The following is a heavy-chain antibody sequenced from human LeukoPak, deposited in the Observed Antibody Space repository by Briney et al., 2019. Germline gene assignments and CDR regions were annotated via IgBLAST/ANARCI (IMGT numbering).Heavy chain of an antibody. CDR1: GGSFSGYY. CDR2: INHSGST. CDR3: ARFQDIVVVPAAVQAAAFDY. Sequence: PSETLSPTCAVYGGSFSGYYWSWIRQPPGKGLEWIGEINHSGSTNYNPSLKSRVTISVDTSKNQFSLKLSPVTAADTAVYYCARFQDIVVVPAAVQAAAFDYWGQGTLVTVSS. V-gene: IGHV4-34*01. D-gene: IGHD2-2*02. J-gene: IGHJ4*02.